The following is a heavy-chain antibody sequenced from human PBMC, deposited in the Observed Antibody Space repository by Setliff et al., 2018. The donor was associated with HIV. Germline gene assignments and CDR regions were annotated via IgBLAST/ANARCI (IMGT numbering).Heavy chain of an antibody. J-gene: IGHJ6*02. V-gene: IGHV5-51*01. Sequence: PGESLKISCRASGYSFITYWIAWVRQKPGKGLEWVGIIFPGDSDTRYSPSLQGQVTLSVDTSISTAYLQWSSLKASDTAMYYCARVLAVAGKGTGYFFGLDVWGQGTTVTVSS. D-gene: IGHD6-19*01. CDR3: ARVLAVAGKGTGYFFGLDV. CDR1: GYSFITYW. CDR2: IFPGDSDT.